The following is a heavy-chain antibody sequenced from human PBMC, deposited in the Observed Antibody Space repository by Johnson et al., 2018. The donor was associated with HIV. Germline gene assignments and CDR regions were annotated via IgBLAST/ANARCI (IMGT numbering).Heavy chain of an antibody. V-gene: IGHV3-43D*03. Sequence: VQVVESGGVVVQPGGSLRLSCAASGFTFDDYAMHWVRQAPGKGLEWVSLISWDGGSTYYAGSVKGRFTISRDNSKNSLYRQMTSLRAEDTALYYCAKDIRYSSGWNAFDIWGQGTMVTVSS. CDR3: AKDIRYSSGWNAFDI. J-gene: IGHJ3*02. CDR1: GFTFDDYA. D-gene: IGHD6-19*01. CDR2: ISWDGGST.